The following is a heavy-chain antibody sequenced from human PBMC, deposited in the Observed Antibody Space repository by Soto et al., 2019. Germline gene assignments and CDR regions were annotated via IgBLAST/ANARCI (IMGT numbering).Heavy chain of an antibody. V-gene: IGHV4-34*01. D-gene: IGHD1-1*01. CDR2: MSHSGGT. CDR1: GGSVNSGNYY. J-gene: IGHJ3*02. Sequence: QVQLQQWGAGLLKPSETLSLTCAVFGGSVNSGNYYWSWIRQPPGKGLEWIGEMSHSGGTHFNPSLKGRVTISVDTTKNQFSLMMSSVTAADTALYYCARVERGTATTVVDAFDIWGPGTMVTVSS. CDR3: ARVERGTATTVVDAFDI.